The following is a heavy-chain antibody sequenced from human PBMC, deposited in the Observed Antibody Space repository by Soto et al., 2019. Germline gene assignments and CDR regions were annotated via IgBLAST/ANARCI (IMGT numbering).Heavy chain of an antibody. CDR3: ASRPYYYDSSGKPRGLEY. J-gene: IGHJ4*02. CDR1: GGTFSSYA. CDR2: IIPIFGTA. V-gene: IGHV1-69*01. D-gene: IGHD3-22*01. Sequence: QVQLVQSGAEVKKPGSSVKVSCKASGGTFSSYAISWVRQAPGQGLEWMGGIIPIFGTANYAQKFQGRVTITADESTSTAYMELSSLRSEDTAVYYCASRPYYYDSSGKPRGLEYWGQGTLVTVSS.